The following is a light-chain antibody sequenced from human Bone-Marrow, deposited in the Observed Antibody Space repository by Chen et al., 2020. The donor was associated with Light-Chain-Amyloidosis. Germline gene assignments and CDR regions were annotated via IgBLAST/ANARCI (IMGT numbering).Light chain of an antibody. J-gene: IGKJ3*01. Sequence: EIVLTQSPATLSLSPGERATLSCRASQSVSSYLAWYQQKPGQAPRLLIYDASNRATGIPARFSGSGSGTDFTLNISSLEPEDFAVYDCQQRSNWPPLFTFGPGTKVDIK. CDR3: QQRSNWPPLFT. V-gene: IGKV3-11*01. CDR1: QSVSSY. CDR2: DAS.